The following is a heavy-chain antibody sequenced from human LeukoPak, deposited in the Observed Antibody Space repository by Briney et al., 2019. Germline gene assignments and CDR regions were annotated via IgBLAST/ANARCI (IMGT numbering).Heavy chain of an antibody. J-gene: IGHJ4*02. V-gene: IGHV3-23*01. D-gene: IGHD6-19*01. CDR2: ISGSGGST. CDR1: GFTFSSYA. Sequence: GGSLRLSCAASGFTFSSYAMSWVRQAPGKGLEWVSAISGSGGSTYYADSAKGRFTISRDNSKNTLYLQMNSLRAEDMAVYYCAKDLVAVAGYFDYWGQGTLVTVSS. CDR3: AKDLVAVAGYFDY.